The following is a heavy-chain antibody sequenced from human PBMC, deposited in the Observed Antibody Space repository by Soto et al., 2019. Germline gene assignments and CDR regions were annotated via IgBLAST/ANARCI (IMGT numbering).Heavy chain of an antibody. Sequence: ASVKVSCKASGYTFTSYGISWVRQAPGQGLEWMGWISAYNGNTNYAQKIQGRVTMTTDTPTSTVYMEMRSLRTEDMAVYFWARSHDYGDYVFDHWGQGTLVTVSS. CDR1: GYTFTSYG. J-gene: IGHJ4*02. CDR3: ARSHDYGDYVFDH. V-gene: IGHV1-18*03. D-gene: IGHD4-17*01. CDR2: ISAYNGNT.